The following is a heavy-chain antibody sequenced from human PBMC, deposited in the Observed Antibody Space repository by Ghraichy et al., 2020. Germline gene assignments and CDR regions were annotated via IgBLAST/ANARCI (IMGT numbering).Heavy chain of an antibody. CDR1: GFTFSNYW. CDR3: AREAASYYYGMDV. CDR2: VNSDGSWK. Sequence: GGSLRLSCAATGFTFSNYWMHWVRQAPGRGLVWVSRVNSDGSWKSYADSVKGRFTISRDTGTNTLFLEMNRLRVEDTAVYYCAREAASYYYGMDVWGRGTTVTVSS. V-gene: IGHV3-74*01. D-gene: IGHD3-10*01. J-gene: IGHJ6*02.